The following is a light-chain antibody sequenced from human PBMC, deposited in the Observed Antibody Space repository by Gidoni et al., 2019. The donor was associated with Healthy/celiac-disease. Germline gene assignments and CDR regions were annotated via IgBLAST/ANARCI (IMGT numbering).Light chain of an antibody. CDR1: QRVSSY. CDR2: DAS. V-gene: IGKV3-11*01. CDR3: QQRSNWPPVT. Sequence: EIVLTQSPATLSLSPGERATLPCRASQRVSSYLAWYQQKPGQAPRLLIYDASNRATGVPARFSGGRSGTDFTLTISSLEPEDVAVYYCQQRSNWPPVTFGGGTKVEIK. J-gene: IGKJ4*01.